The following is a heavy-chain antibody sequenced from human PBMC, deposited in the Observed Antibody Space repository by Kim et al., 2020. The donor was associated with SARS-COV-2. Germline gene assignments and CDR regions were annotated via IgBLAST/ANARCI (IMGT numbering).Heavy chain of an antibody. CDR3: ARVEVNSGSPYAHYMDV. J-gene: IGHJ6*03. Sequence: GGSLRLSCVASGFTFRSYWMTWVRQAPGKGLEWVANIKQDGSEKYYVDSVKGRFTISRDNAKNSLYLKMNSLRAEHTAVYFCARVEVNSGSPYAHYMDVWGKGTSVTVSS. V-gene: IGHV3-7*01. CDR1: GFTFRSYW. D-gene: IGHD1-26*01. CDR2: IKQDGSEK.